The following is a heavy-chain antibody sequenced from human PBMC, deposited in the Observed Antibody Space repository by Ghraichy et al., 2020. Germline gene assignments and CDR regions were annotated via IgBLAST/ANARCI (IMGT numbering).Heavy chain of an antibody. D-gene: IGHD2-2*01. V-gene: IGHV1-46*01. Sequence: ASVKVSCKASGSTFSTYYMHWVRQAPGQGLEWMGIINPSGGSTSYAQKFQGRVTMTRDTSTSTVYMDLSNLRSEDTAVYYCARAYQLSLPYDAFDIWGQGTMVTVSS. J-gene: IGHJ3*02. CDR1: GSTFSTYY. CDR3: ARAYQLSLPYDAFDI. CDR2: INPSGGST.